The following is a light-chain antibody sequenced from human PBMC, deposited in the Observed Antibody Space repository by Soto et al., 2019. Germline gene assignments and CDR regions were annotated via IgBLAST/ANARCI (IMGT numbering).Light chain of an antibody. CDR1: QSINTY. Sequence: DIQMTQSPSSLSASVGDRGTITCRTSQSINTYLNWYQQKPGKAPKLLIYGASSLQSGVPLRFSGSGSGTDFTLTITTLQPEDFATYYCQESYSFLWGTCGQGTKVEIK. J-gene: IGKJ1*01. V-gene: IGKV1-39*01. CDR3: QESYSFLWGT. CDR2: GAS.